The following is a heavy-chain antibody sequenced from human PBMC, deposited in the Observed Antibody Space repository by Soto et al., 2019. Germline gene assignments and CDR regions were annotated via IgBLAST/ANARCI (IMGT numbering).Heavy chain of an antibody. V-gene: IGHV4-34*01. CDR3: ARRSGYYYYYYGMDV. Sequence: SETLSLTCAVYGGSFSGYYWSWIRQPPGKGLEWIGEINHSGSTNYNPSLKSRVTISVDTSKNQFSLKLSSVAAADTAVYYCARRSGYYYYYYGMDVWGQGTTVTVSS. D-gene: IGHD3-3*01. CDR1: GGSFSGYY. J-gene: IGHJ6*02. CDR2: INHSGST.